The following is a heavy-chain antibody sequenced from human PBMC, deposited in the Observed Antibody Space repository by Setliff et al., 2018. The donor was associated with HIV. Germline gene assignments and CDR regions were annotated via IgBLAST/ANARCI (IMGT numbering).Heavy chain of an antibody. CDR3: ARTVTWGYCSGGGCYGFDY. Sequence: ASETLSLTCTVSGGSISSSDYYWGWIRQPPGKGLEWIGRIYYRGSTYYNPSLKSRVTISVDTSKNQFSLKLSSVTAADTAVYFCARTVTWGYCSGGGCYGFDYWGQGTLVTVSS. V-gene: IGHV4-39*01. CDR2: IYYRGST. J-gene: IGHJ4*02. CDR1: GGSISSSDYY. D-gene: IGHD2-15*01.